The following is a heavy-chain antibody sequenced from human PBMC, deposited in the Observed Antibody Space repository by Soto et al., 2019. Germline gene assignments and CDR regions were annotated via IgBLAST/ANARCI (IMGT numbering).Heavy chain of an antibody. CDR1: GFTFSDYA. J-gene: IGHJ4*02. Sequence: VQLVESGGGVVQPGRSLRLSCAASGFTFSDYAMHWVRQAPGKGLEWVAVVSHDGRNTHYADSVKGRFTISRDSSKNTVSLVMTGLRAEDTAVYYCATGGRQWLITSASNFWGQGSLVTVCS. CDR2: VSHDGRNT. D-gene: IGHD6-19*01. CDR3: ATGGRQWLITSASNF. V-gene: IGHV3-30*03.